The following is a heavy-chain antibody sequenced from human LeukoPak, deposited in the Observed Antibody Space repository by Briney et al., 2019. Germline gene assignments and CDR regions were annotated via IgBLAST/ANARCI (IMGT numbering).Heavy chain of an antibody. V-gene: IGHV3-48*04. CDR3: ARDQQGAATSVRGLNDY. Sequence: GGSLRLSCVASGFTFSDYSINWVRQAPGEGLEWVAYISSTSNTILYADSVKGRFSISRDNAEKSVWLQMDSLRAEDTAVYYCARDQQGAATSVRGLNDYWGQGTLVTVSS. J-gene: IGHJ4*02. CDR2: ISSTSNTI. D-gene: IGHD3-10*02. CDR1: GFTFSDYS.